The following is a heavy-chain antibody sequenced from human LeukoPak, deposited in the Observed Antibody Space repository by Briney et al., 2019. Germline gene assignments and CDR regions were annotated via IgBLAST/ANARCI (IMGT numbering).Heavy chain of an antibody. CDR1: GGTFSSYA. D-gene: IGHD3-22*01. J-gene: IGHJ4*02. V-gene: IGHV1-69*04. CDR3: ARAANYYDSSGYYYLFDY. Sequence: GASVKVSRKASGGTFSSYAISWVRQAPGQGLEWMGRIIPILGIANYAQKFQGRVTITADKSTSTAYMELSSLRSEDTAVYYCARAANYYDSSGYYYLFDYWGQGTLVTVSS. CDR2: IIPILGIA.